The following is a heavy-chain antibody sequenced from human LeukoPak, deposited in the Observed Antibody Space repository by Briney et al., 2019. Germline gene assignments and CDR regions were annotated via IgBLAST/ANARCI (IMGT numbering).Heavy chain of an antibody. Sequence: GGSLRLSCTASGFTFSNAGMSWVRQAPGKGLEWVGRIKSKTDGGTTDYAAPVKGRFTISRDDSKNTLYLQMNSLKTEDTAVYYCTTYPRYFDWGHDYWGQGTLVTVSS. J-gene: IGHJ4*02. CDR3: TTYPRYFDWGHDY. CDR1: GFTFSNAG. D-gene: IGHD3-9*01. V-gene: IGHV3-15*01. CDR2: IKSKTDGGTT.